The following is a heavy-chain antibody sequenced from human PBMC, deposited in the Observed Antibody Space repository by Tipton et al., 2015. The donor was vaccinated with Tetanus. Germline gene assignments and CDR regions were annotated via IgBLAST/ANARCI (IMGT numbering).Heavy chain of an antibody. Sequence: SGFTFSSYGMHWVRQAPGKGLEWVAVMSYDGSNKYYADSVKGRFTISRDNSKNTLYLQMNSLRAEDTAVYYCARPAAGQVNWFDPWGQGTLVTVSS. CDR1: GFTFSSYG. CDR3: ARPAAGQVNWFDP. J-gene: IGHJ5*02. D-gene: IGHD6-13*01. CDR2: MSYDGSNK. V-gene: IGHV3-30*03.